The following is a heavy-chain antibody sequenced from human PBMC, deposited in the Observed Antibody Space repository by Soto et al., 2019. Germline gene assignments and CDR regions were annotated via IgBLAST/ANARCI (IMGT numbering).Heavy chain of an antibody. CDR2: IYNSGTT. D-gene: IGHD3-3*01. Sequence: QVQLQESGPGLVKPSQTLSLTCTVSGGSINRGGYFWSWIRQTPGKGLEWIGHIYNSGTTYTNPSLNSRATTLGDTSPNQFSLNLKSVTAADTAVYYCARGPSADKVDYWGQGTLVTVSS. CDR1: GGSINRGGYF. CDR3: ARGPSADKVDY. V-gene: IGHV4-30-4*01. J-gene: IGHJ4*02.